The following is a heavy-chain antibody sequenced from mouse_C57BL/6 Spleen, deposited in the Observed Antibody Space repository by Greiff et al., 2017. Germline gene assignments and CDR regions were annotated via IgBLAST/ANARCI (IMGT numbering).Heavy chain of an antibody. V-gene: IGHV14-4*01. D-gene: IGHD3-2*02. CDR1: GFNIKDDY. Sequence: VHVKQSGAELVRPGASVKLSCTASGFNIKDDYMHWVKQRPEQGLEWIGWFDPENGDTEYASKFQGKATITADTSSNTAYLQLSSLTSEDTAVYYCTTWGQLRPLDYWGQGTTLTVSS. J-gene: IGHJ2*01. CDR2: FDPENGDT. CDR3: TTWGQLRPLDY.